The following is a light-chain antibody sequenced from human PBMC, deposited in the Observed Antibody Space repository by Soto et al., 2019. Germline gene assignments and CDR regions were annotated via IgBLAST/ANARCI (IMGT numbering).Light chain of an antibody. CDR1: QSISSY. CDR2: AAS. J-gene: IGKJ1*01. Sequence: DIQMTQSPSSLSASVGDRVTITCRASQSISSYLNWYQQKPGKDPKLLIYAASSLQSGVPSRFSGRGSGTDFTLTISSLQPEDFATYYCQQSYSTRWTFGQGTKVEIK. V-gene: IGKV1-39*01. CDR3: QQSYSTRWT.